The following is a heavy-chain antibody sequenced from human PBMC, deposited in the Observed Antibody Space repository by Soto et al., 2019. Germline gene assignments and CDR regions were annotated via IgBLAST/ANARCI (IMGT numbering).Heavy chain of an antibody. D-gene: IGHD3-22*01. J-gene: IGHJ4*02. Sequence: SATLSLTCTVSGGSISSGDYYWTWIRQHPGKGLEWIGYIYYSGSTYYNPSLKSRVTISIDTSKNQFSLKLSSVTAADTAVYYCASTTYYDNSGRFDYWGQGTLVTVSS. CDR3: ASTTYYDNSGRFDY. CDR2: IYYSGST. CDR1: GGSISSGDYY. V-gene: IGHV4-31*03.